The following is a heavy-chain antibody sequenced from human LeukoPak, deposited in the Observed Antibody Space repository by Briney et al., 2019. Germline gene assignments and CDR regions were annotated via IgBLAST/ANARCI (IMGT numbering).Heavy chain of an antibody. CDR3: ARGLYGDSRI. CDR2: IIPIFGTA. CDR1: GGTFSSYA. V-gene: IGHV1-69*05. D-gene: IGHD4-17*01. J-gene: IGHJ4*02. Sequence: SVKVSCKASGGTFSSYAISWVRQAPGQGLEWMGGIIPIFGTANYAQTFQGRVTITTDESTSTAYMELSSLKSEDTAVYYCARGLYGDSRIWGQGTLVTVSS.